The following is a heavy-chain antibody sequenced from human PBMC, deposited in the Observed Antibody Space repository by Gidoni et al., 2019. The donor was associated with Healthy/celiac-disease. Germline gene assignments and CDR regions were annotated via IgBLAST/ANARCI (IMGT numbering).Heavy chain of an antibody. D-gene: IGHD3-16*01. J-gene: IGHJ4*02. CDR3: ARPTFGGVITEPRYFDY. V-gene: IGHV4-39*01. Sequence: QLHLQESGPGLVKPSETLSLTCTVSGGSISSSSYYWGWIRQPPGKGLEWIGSIYYSGSTYYNPSLKSRVTIYVDTSKNQFSLKLSAVTAADTAVYYCARPTFGGVITEPRYFDYWGQGTLVTVSS. CDR1: GGSISSSSYY. CDR2: IYYSGST.